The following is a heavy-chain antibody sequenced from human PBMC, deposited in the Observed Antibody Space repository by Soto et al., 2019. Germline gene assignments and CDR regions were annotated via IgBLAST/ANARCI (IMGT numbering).Heavy chain of an antibody. J-gene: IGHJ4*02. D-gene: IGHD2-21*02. CDR3: ARVGPYCAGDCYY. CDR2: IIPIFGTA. V-gene: IGHV1-69*12. CDR1: GGTFSSYA. Sequence: QFQLVQSGAEVKKPGSSVKVSCKTSGGTFSSYAISGVRQAPGQGLEWMGGIIPIFGTANYAQKFQGRVTITADESTSTVYMALSSLRSEDTAVYYCARVGPYCAGDCYYWGQGTLVTVSS.